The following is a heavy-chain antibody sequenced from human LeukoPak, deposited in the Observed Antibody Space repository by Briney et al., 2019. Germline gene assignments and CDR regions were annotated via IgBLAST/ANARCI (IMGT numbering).Heavy chain of an antibody. Sequence: SQTLSLTCTVSGGSISSGYNYWSWIRQPAGKGLEWIGRIYTSGTTNYNPSLKSRVTISQDTSNNQFSLKLRSVTAADTAVYYCAKSGCSSSSCPGFLWGQGTLVTVPS. J-gene: IGHJ1*01. D-gene: IGHD2-2*01. V-gene: IGHV4-61*02. CDR1: GGSISSGYNY. CDR2: IYTSGTT. CDR3: AKSGCSSSSCPGFL.